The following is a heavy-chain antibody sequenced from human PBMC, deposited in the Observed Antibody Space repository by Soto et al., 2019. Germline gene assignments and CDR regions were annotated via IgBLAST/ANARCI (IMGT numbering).Heavy chain of an antibody. J-gene: IGHJ6*02. V-gene: IGHV4-39*01. D-gene: IGHD2-2*01. CDR1: GGSITSSSYY. CDR3: AGIVVVPAAMLGYYYYYGMDV. Sequence: SETLSLTCTVSGGSITSSSYYWGWIRQPPGKGLEWIGNIYYSGSTYYNPSLKSRVTISVDTSKNQFSLKLSSVTAAETAVYYCAGIVVVPAAMLGYYYYYGMDVWGQGTTVTVSS. CDR2: IYYSGST.